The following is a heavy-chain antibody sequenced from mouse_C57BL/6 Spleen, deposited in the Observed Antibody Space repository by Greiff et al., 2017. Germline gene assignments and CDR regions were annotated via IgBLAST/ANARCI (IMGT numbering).Heavy chain of an antibody. Sequence: QVQLQQSGAELVKPGASVKLSCKASGYTFTSYWMQWVKQRPGQGLEWIGEIDPSDSYTNYNQKFKGKATLTVDTSSSTAYMQLSSLTSEDSAVYDCARRVVTYCDYGGQGTTLPVSS. V-gene: IGHV1-50*01. CDR3: ARRVVTYCDY. CDR1: GYTFTSYW. J-gene: IGHJ2*01. CDR2: IDPSDSYT. D-gene: IGHD2-2*01.